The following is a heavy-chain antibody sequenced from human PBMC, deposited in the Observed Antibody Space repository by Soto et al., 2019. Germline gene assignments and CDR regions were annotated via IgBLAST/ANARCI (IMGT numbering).Heavy chain of an antibody. CDR1: VFTFSGSV. D-gene: IGHD2-15*01. Sequence: PGGSLRLSCAASVFTFSGSVIHWVRQASGEGLEWVGRIGMKSNNYATAYAASVRGRFSISRDDSENTASLQMNSLKTEDTAVYYCSSQDCSGDRCQRPNWGRGT. CDR2: IGMKSNNYAT. CDR3: SSQDCSGDRCQRPN. J-gene: IGHJ4*02. V-gene: IGHV3-73*01.